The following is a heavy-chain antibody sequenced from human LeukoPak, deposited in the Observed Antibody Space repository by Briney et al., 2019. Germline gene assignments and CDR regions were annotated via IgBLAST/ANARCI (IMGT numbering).Heavy chain of an antibody. CDR1: GYTFTGYY. CDR3: AREINYYDSPFDI. CDR2: INPNSGGT. V-gene: IGHV1-2*02. D-gene: IGHD3-22*01. J-gene: IGHJ3*02. Sequence: GASVKVSCKASGYTFTGYYMHWVRQAPGQGLEWMGWINPNSGGTNYAQKFQGRVTMTRDTSISTAYMELSRLRSDDTAVYYCAREINYYDSPFDIWGQGTMVTVSS.